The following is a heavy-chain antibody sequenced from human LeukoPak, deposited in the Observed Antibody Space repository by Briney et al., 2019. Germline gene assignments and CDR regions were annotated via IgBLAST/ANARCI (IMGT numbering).Heavy chain of an antibody. CDR2: IILIFGTA. D-gene: IGHD3-3*01. Sequence: SVKVSCKASGGTFSSYAISWVRQAPGQGLEWMGRIILIFGTANYAQKFQGRVTITADKSTSTAYMELSSLRSEDTAVYYCAREAGITIFGVVIIRPLDYWGQGTLVTVSS. J-gene: IGHJ4*02. V-gene: IGHV1-69*06. CDR3: AREAGITIFGVVIIRPLDY. CDR1: GGTFSSYA.